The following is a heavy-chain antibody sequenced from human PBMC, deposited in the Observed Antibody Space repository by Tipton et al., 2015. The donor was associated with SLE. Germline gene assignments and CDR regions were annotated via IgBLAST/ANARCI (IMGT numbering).Heavy chain of an antibody. J-gene: IGHJ6*03. V-gene: IGHV4-4*02. D-gene: IGHD2-15*01. CDR2: IYHSGST. CDR1: GGSISSSNW. CDR3: ARSLVVAAWGYYYYYMDV. Sequence: TLSLTCAVSGGSISSSNWWSWVRQPPGKGLEWIGEIYHSGSTNYNPSLKSRVTISVDKSKNQFSLKLSSVTAADTAVYYCARSLVVAAWGYYYYYMDVWGKGTTVTVSS.